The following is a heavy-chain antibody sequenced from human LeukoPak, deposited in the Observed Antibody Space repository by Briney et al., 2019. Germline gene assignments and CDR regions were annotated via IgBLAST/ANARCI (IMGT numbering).Heavy chain of an antibody. CDR3: ASDSGSNWFGY. CDR2: VYRGGNT. V-gene: IGHV3-53*01. D-gene: IGHD6-25*01. Sequence: GGSLRLSCAASGFTFSSYAMSWVRQAPGKGLEWVSIVYRGGNTDYADSVKGRFTISRDNSKNTLFLQMNSLRAEDTAVYYCASDSGSNWFGYWGQGTLVTVSS. CDR1: GFTFSSYA. J-gene: IGHJ5*01.